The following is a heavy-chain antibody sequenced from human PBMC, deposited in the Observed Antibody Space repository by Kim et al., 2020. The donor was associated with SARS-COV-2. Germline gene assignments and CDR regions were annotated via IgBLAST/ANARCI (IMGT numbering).Heavy chain of an antibody. V-gene: IGHV1-58*01. CDR3: AAETYSDGCCWFDP. J-gene: IGHJ5*02. CDR1: GFTFSTSA. Sequence: PVKVSCKTSGFTFSTSAVQWVRQVRVQCPEWIGWIIVASGDTKYSQKFQGRVTITRDMSTSTAYMELSSLSSEDTAMYYCAAETYSDGCCWFDPWGQGTLVTVSS. CDR2: IIVASGDT. D-gene: IGHD2-21*01.